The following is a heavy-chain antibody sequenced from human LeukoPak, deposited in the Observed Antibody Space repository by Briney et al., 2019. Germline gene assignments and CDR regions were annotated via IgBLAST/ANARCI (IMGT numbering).Heavy chain of an antibody. CDR2: IYHSGST. D-gene: IGHD5-18*01. CDR3: ARDGYSYGPPWFDP. Sequence: PSQTLSLTCAVSGGSISSGGYSWSWIRQPPGKGLEWIGYIYHSGSTYYNPSLKSRVTISVDRSKNQFSLKLSSVTAADTAVYYCARDGYSYGPPWFDPWGQGTLVTVSS. V-gene: IGHV4-30-2*01. CDR1: GGSISSGGYS. J-gene: IGHJ5*02.